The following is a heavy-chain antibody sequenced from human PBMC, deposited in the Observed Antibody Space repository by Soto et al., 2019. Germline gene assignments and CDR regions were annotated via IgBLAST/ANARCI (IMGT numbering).Heavy chain of an antibody. J-gene: IGHJ4*02. Sequence: PSETLSLTCTVSVGSIISSSYYWGWIRQPPGKGLEWIGSIYYSGSTYYNPSLKSRVTISVDTSKNQFSLKLSSVTAADTAVYYCASKPYCSGGSCYPRSYFDHWGQGTLVTVSS. V-gene: IGHV4-39*01. CDR3: ASKPYCSGGSCYPRSYFDH. CDR1: VGSIISSSYY. CDR2: IYYSGST. D-gene: IGHD2-15*01.